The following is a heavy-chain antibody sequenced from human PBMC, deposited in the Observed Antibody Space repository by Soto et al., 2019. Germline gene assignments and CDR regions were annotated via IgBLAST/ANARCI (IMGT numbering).Heavy chain of an antibody. D-gene: IGHD5-18*01. CDR3: ARRGARGYSYGGLAFDI. Sequence: SETLSLTCAVYGGSFSCYYCSWIRQPPGKGLEWIGEINHSGSTNYNPSLKSRVTISVDTSKNQFSLKLSSVTAADTAVYYCARRGARGYSYGGLAFDIWGQGTMVTVSS. CDR2: INHSGST. J-gene: IGHJ3*02. V-gene: IGHV4-34*01. CDR1: GGSFSCYY.